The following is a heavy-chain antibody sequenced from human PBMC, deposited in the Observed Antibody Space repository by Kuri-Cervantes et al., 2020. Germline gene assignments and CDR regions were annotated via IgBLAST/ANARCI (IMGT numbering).Heavy chain of an antibody. D-gene: IGHD3-16*02. CDR1: GFTFSDHY. CDR3: ARDRRGRGSSPYDYVWGSYRNYGMDV. J-gene: IGHJ6*02. CDR2: VRNIANSHTT. Sequence: GGSLRPSCGASGFTFSDHYMDWVRQAPGKGREGVGRVRNIANSHTTEYAGSVKGRFTISRDDSKNSLYLKMNSRRAEDTAVYYGARDRRGRGSSPYDYVWGSYRNYGMDVWGQGTTVTVSS. V-gene: IGHV3-72*01.